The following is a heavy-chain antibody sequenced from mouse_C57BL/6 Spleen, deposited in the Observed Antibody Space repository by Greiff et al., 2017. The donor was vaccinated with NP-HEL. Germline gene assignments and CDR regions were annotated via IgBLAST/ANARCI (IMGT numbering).Heavy chain of an antibody. V-gene: IGHV1-59*01. D-gene: IGHD3-2*02. Sequence: QVQLQQPGAELVRPGTSVKLSCKASGYTFTSYWMHWVKQRPGQGLEWIGVIDPSDSYTNYNQKFKGKATLTVDTSSSTAYMQLSSLTSEDSAVYYCASRLDSSGFAYWGQGTLVTVSA. J-gene: IGHJ3*01. CDR1: GYTFTSYW. CDR3: ASRLDSSGFAY. CDR2: IDPSDSYT.